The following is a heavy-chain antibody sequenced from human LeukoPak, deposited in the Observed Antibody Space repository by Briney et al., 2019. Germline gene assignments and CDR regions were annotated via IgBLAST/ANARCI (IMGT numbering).Heavy chain of an antibody. Sequence: GGSLRLSCAAWGFTFDDYSMHWVREGRGKGLVCVSVISWDGGSTSYADSVKGRFTISRDNSKNSLYLQMNSLRSEDSALYYCAKDRGGVDYWGQGTLVTVSS. D-gene: IGHD3-16*01. V-gene: IGHV3-43*01. CDR2: ISWDGGST. J-gene: IGHJ4*02. CDR1: GFTFDDYS. CDR3: AKDRGGVDY.